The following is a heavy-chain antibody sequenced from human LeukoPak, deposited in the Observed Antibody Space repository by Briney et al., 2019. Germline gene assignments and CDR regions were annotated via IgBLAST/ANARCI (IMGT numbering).Heavy chain of an antibody. V-gene: IGHV3-30*02. J-gene: IGHJ6*03. CDR1: GFTFSSYG. Sequence: GGSLRLSCAASGFTFSSYGMHWVRQAPGKGLEWVAFIRYDGSNKYYADSVKGRFTISRDNSKNTLYLQMNSLRAEDTAVYYCARTHCSGGSCASSYYYYYMDVWAKGPRSPSP. CDR2: IRYDGSNK. CDR3: ARTHCSGGSCASSYYYYYMDV. D-gene: IGHD2-15*01.